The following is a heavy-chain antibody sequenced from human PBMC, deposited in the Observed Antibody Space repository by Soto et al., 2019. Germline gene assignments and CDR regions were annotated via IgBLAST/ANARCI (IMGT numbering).Heavy chain of an antibody. J-gene: IGHJ5*02. D-gene: IGHD3-16*02. Sequence: HPGGSLRLSCAASGFTFSSYAMSWVRQAPGKGLEWVSAISGSGGSTYYADSVKGRFTISRDNSKNTLYLQMNSLRAEDTAVYYCAKDDYVWGSYRPNWFDPWGQGTLVTVSS. V-gene: IGHV3-23*01. CDR2: ISGSGGST. CDR3: AKDDYVWGSYRPNWFDP. CDR1: GFTFSSYA.